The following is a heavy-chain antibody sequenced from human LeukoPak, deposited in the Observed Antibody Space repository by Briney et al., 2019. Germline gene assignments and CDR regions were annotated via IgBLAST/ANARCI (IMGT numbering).Heavy chain of an antibody. J-gene: IGHJ4*02. CDR1: RYTFTGYY. CDR2: INPNSGGT. CDR3: ARVGNWELDRFHDY. D-gene: IGHD1-26*01. V-gene: IGHV1-2*02. Sequence: EASVKVSCKASRYTFTGYYMHWVRQAPGQGLEWMGWINPNSGGTNYAQKFQGRATMTRDTSISTAYMELSRLRSDDTAVYYCARVGNWELDRFHDYWGQGTLLTVSS.